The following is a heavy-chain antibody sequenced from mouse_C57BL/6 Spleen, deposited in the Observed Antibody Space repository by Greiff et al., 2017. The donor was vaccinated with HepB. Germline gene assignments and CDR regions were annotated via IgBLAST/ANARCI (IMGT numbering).Heavy chain of an antibody. CDR1: GYTFTSYG. Sequence: QVQLQQSGAELARPGASVKLSCKASGYTFTSYGISWVKKRTGQGLEWIGAIYPRSGHTYYNEKFKGKATLTADKSSSTAYMELRRLTSEDSAVYFCARDTTVPLYSYFDVWGTGTTVTVSS. V-gene: IGHV1-81*01. CDR3: ARDTTVPLYSYFDV. J-gene: IGHJ1*03. CDR2: IYPRSGHT. D-gene: IGHD1-1*01.